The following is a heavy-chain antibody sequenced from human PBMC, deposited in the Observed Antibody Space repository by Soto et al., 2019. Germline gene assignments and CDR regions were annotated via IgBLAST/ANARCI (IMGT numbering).Heavy chain of an antibody. CDR2: VSDNGGSRGGT. Sequence: GGSLRLSCKASGFIFNNSAMTWVRQAPGQGLQWVASVSDNGGSRGGTYYADSVKGRFTISRDNSKDTLYLQLDSLTGADTAVYYCARAKAVVIAALDIWGQGTMVTVSS. CDR1: GFIFNNSA. J-gene: IGHJ3*02. CDR3: ARAKAVVIAALDI. V-gene: IGHV3-23*01. D-gene: IGHD2-21*01.